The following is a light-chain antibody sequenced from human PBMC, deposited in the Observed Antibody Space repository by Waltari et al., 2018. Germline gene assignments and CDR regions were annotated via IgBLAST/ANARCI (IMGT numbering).Light chain of an antibody. J-gene: IGKJ4*01. Sequence: DIQMTQSPSILSASVGDRVTITCRASQSVSTWLAWSHRNPGKAPKLLIFMISSLESGRPPRFSHSGSGTEFTHSISRLQPYDFATDYCQQYNTYPLSLGGGTKVESK. CDR3: QQYNTYPLS. CDR1: QSVSTW. CDR2: MIS. V-gene: IGKV1-5*03.